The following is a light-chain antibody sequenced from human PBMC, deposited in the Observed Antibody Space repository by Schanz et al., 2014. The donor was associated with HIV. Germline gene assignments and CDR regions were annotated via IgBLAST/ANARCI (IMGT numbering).Light chain of an antibody. CDR3: QQYNDWPPIT. J-gene: IGKJ5*01. CDR1: QTVSNN. V-gene: IGKV3-15*01. Sequence: EIVMTQSPGTLSVSPGERATLSCRASQTVSNNLAWYQQKPGQAPRLLIYGASTRVTGIPARFSGSGSGTEFHLTISSLQSEDFAVYYCQQYNDWPPITFGQGTRLEIK. CDR2: GAS.